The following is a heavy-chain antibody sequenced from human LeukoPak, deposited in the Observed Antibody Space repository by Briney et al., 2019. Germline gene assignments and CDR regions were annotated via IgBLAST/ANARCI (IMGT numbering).Heavy chain of an antibody. CDR1: GGSIGSYY. J-gene: IGHJ4*02. V-gene: IGHV4-4*07. Sequence: SETLSLTCTVSGGSIGSYYWSWIRQPAGKGLEWIGRIYTSGSTNYNPSLKSRVTMSVDTSKNQFSLKLSSVTAADTAVYYCARDDSVGAALDYWGQGTVVTVSS. CDR3: ARDDSVGAALDY. CDR2: IYTSGST. D-gene: IGHD1-26*01.